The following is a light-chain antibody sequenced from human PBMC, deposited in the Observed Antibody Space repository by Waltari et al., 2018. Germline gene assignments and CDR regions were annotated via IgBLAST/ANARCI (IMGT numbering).Light chain of an antibody. CDR2: WAS. V-gene: IGKV4-1*01. Sequence: DIVMTQSPDCLAVPVGERATINCKSSQSILYSSNNKSYLAWYQQKPGQSPNLLFYWASTRQSGVPDRVSVSGSGTDFTLTITNLQAEDVAVYYCQQYYTTPRTFGPGTKVEIK. CDR3: QQYYTTPRT. J-gene: IGKJ1*01. CDR1: QSILYSSNNKSY.